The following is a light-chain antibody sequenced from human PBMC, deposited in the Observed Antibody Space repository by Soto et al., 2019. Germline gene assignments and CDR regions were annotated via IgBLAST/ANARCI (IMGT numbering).Light chain of an antibody. CDR2: GNN. V-gene: IGLV1-47*01. J-gene: IGLJ2*01. Sequence: QLVLTQPPSASGTHGQRVTISCSGSSSNIGSNYVYWYQQLPGTAPKLLINGNNQRPSGVPDRFYGSKSGTSASLAISGLRSDDEADYYCAAWDDSRSVVFGGGTMLTVL. CDR1: SSNIGSNY. CDR3: AAWDDSRSVV.